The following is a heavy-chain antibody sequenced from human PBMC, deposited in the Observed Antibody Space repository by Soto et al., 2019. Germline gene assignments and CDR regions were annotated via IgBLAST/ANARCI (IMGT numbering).Heavy chain of an antibody. J-gene: IGHJ4*02. Sequence: QVQLVESGGAVVQPGRSLRLSCTASGFSVSTHVIHWVRQAPGKGLEWVAVLGYDGSREYYAEAVKGRFTISRDNSKNTMYRQMNSLRAEDTAVYYWVTVPLNHTWYLEYWGQGNLATVSS. D-gene: IGHD2-2*02. CDR3: VTVPLNHTWYLEY. CDR1: GFSVSTHV. CDR2: LGYDGSRE. V-gene: IGHV3-33*01.